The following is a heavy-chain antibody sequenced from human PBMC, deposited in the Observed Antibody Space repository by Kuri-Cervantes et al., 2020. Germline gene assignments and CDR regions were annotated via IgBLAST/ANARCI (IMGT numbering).Heavy chain of an antibody. CDR2: ISWNSGSI. V-gene: IGHV3-9*01. CDR3: ARDGGRLRFLEWSYYYYMDV. CDR1: GFTFDDYA. D-gene: IGHD3-3*01. J-gene: IGHJ6*03. Sequence: SLKISCAASGFTFDDYAMHWVRQAPGKGLEWVSGISWNSGSIGYADSVKGRFTISRDNAKNSLYLQMNSLRAEDTALYYCARDGGRLRFLEWSYYYYMDVWGKGTTVTVSS.